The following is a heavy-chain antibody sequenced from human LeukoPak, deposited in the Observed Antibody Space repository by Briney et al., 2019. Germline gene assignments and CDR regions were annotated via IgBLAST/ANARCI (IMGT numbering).Heavy chain of an antibody. D-gene: IGHD3-10*01. CDR2: IYTSGST. J-gene: IGHJ6*04. CDR3: ARAQLWFGELSPLLDV. CDR1: GGSISSYY. Sequence: SETLSLTCTVSGGSISSYYWSWIRQPAGKGLEWIGRIYTSGSTNYNPSLKSRVTISVDTSKNQFSLKLSSVTAADTAVYYCARAQLWFGELSPLLDVWGKGTTVTISS. V-gene: IGHV4-4*07.